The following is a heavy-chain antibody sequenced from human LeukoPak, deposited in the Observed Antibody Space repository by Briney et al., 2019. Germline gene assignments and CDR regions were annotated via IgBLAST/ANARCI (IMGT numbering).Heavy chain of an antibody. D-gene: IGHD5/OR15-5a*01. CDR1: AGPITSSSYY. CDR3: ARNLIASTIH. CDR2: IYYSGST. V-gene: IGHV4-39*01. Sequence: SEILSLTCTVSAGPITSSSYYWGWIRQPPGKGLEWIGSIYYSGSTYYNPSLKSRVTISVDTSKNQFSLKLSSVTAADTAVYYCARNLIASTIHWGQGTLVTVSS. J-gene: IGHJ4*02.